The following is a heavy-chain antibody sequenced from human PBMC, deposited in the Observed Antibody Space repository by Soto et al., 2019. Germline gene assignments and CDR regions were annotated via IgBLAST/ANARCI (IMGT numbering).Heavy chain of an antibody. Sequence: PGGSLRLSCAASGFTFSSYAMSWVRQAPGKGLEWVSAISAGGGSTYYADSVKGRFTISRDNSKNTLDLQMNSLRAEDTAVYYCVKDFGYDILTGPDDYWGQGTLVTVSS. J-gene: IGHJ4*02. CDR2: ISAGGGST. D-gene: IGHD3-9*01. CDR3: VKDFGYDILTGPDDY. CDR1: GFTFSSYA. V-gene: IGHV3-23*01.